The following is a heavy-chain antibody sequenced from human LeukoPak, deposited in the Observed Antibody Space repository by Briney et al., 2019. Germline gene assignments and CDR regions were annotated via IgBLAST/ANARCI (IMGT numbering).Heavy chain of an antibody. CDR3: ARDFGRGRTQGYYYMDV. D-gene: IGHD3-10*01. CDR2: IYYSGST. Sequence: PSETLSLTCTVSGGSISSYYWSWIRQPPGKGLEWIGYIYYSGSTNSNPSLKSRVTISVDTSKNQFSLKLSSVTAADTAVYYCARDFGRGRTQGYYYMDVWGKGTTVTVSS. V-gene: IGHV4-59*01. J-gene: IGHJ6*03. CDR1: GGSISSYY.